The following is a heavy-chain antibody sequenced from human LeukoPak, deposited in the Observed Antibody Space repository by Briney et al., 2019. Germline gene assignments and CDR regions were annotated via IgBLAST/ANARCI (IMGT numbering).Heavy chain of an antibody. CDR2: IFPPYSET. CDR3: ARVDRRGYSDYTAILPDY. CDR1: GYSFTSYW. V-gene: IGHV5-51*01. D-gene: IGHD5-12*01. Sequence: GESLKISWKGSGYSFTSYWIGRVRQAPRESLGFLGIIFPPYSETIYSPSFQGQVTVSADKSISTAYLQWNSLKASDTAMYYCARVDRRGYSDYTAILPDYWGQGTLVTVSS. J-gene: IGHJ4*02.